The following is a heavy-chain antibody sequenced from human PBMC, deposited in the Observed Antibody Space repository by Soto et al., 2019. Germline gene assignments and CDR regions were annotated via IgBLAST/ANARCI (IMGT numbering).Heavy chain of an antibody. D-gene: IGHD2-21*02. CDR2: ISSSSSTI. CDR1: GFTFSSYS. CDR3: ARDGAVSGDYVYYYYYDMDV. J-gene: IGHJ6*03. V-gene: IGHV3-48*01. Sequence: GGSLRLSCAASGFTFSSYSMNWVRQAPGKGLEWVSYISSSSSTIYYADSVKGRFTISRDNAKNSLYLQMNSLRAEDTAVYYCARDGAVSGDYVYYYYYDMDVWGKGTTVTVSS.